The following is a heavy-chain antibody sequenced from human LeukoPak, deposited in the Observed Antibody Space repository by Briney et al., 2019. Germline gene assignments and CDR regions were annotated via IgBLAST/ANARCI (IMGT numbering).Heavy chain of an antibody. CDR3: AREGVAAAGTVAIDY. V-gene: IGHV6-1*01. J-gene: IGHJ4*02. Sequence: RTLSLTPALSVDSVSGNSAGSRSSRQSRRNWLEWRVCTYYRFKWYNDYAVSVKSRITINPDTSKNQFSLQLNSVTPEDTAVYYCAREGVAAAGTVAIDYWGQGTLVTVSS. D-gene: IGHD6-13*01. CDR2: TYYRFKWYN. CDR1: VDSVSGNSAG.